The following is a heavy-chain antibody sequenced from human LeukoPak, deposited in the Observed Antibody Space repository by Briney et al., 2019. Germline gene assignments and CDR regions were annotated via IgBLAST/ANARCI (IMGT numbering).Heavy chain of an antibody. CDR3: AGMRITTPTVRTLDY. CDR2: IYYTGST. Sequence: SETLSLTCTVSGGSIRSSGYYWGWIRQPPGKGLEWIGFIYYTGSTNYNPSLKSRVTISVDTSKNQFSLKLSSVTAADTAVCYCAGMRITTPTVRTLDYWGQGTLVTVSS. V-gene: IGHV4-61*05. D-gene: IGHD1-14*01. CDR1: GGSIRSSGYY. J-gene: IGHJ4*02.